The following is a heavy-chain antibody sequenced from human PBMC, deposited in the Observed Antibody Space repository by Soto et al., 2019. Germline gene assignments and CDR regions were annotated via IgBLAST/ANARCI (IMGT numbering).Heavy chain of an antibody. CDR2: SIPIFGTA. V-gene: IGHV1-69*01. CDR3: ARVVPGGRYFDL. CDR1: GGTFSSYA. J-gene: IGHJ2*01. Sequence: QVQLVQSGAEVKKPGSSVKVSCKASGGTFSSYAISWVRQAPGQGLEWMGGSIPIFGTANYAQKFQGRVTITADESTSTAYMERSSLRSEDTAVYYCARVVPGGRYFDLWGRGTLVTVSS. D-gene: IGHD1-26*01.